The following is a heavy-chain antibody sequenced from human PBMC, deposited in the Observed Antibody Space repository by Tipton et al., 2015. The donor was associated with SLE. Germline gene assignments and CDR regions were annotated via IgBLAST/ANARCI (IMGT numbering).Heavy chain of an antibody. CDR3: ARDQRRFLEWDY. D-gene: IGHD3-3*01. V-gene: IGHV4-61*02. J-gene: IGHJ4*02. CDR2: IYTSGST. Sequence: TLSLTCTVSGGSISSGSYYWSWIRQPAGKGLEWIGRIYTSGSTNYNPSLKSRVTISVDTPKNQFSLKLSSVTAADTAVYYCARDQRRFLEWDYWGQGTLVTVSS. CDR1: GGSISSGSYY.